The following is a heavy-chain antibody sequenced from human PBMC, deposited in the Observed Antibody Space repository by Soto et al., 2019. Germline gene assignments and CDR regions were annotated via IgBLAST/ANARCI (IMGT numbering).Heavy chain of an antibody. Sequence: PSETLSLTCTVSGGSISTYYWSSIRQPPGKGLEWIGYIYYSGSTNYNPSLKSRVTISVDTSKNQFSRKQSSVTAADVAVYYCARGSWNMMVAATAFAYLGQGTLVTVSS. V-gene: IGHV4-59*01. CDR1: GGSISTYY. D-gene: IGHD2-15*01. CDR3: ARGSWNMMVAATAFAY. CDR2: IYYSGST. J-gene: IGHJ4*02.